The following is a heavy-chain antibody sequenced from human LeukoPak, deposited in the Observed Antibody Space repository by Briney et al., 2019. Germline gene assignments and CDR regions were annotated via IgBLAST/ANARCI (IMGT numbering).Heavy chain of an antibody. CDR1: GGTFSSYT. D-gene: IGHD4-23*01. J-gene: IGHJ4*02. V-gene: IGHV1-69*04. CDR3: ARDTDYGGNSDYFDY. CDR2: IIPILGIA. Sequence: SVKVSCKASGGTFSSYTISWVRQAPGQGLEWMGRIIPILGIANYAQKFQGRVTITADKPTSTAYMELSSLRSEDTAVYYCARDTDYGGNSDYFDYWGQGTLVTVSS.